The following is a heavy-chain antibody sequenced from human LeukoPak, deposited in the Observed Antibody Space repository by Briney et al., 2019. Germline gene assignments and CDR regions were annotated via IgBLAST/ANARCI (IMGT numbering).Heavy chain of an antibody. Sequence: GGSLRLSCAASGFTFSSYGMNWVRQAPGKGLEWVSCISSSSSYIYYADSVKGRFTISRDNAKNSLYLQMNSLRAEDTAVYYCARAHNWKYGSFDFWGQGTLVTVSS. V-gene: IGHV3-21*01. CDR2: ISSSSSYI. J-gene: IGHJ4*02. CDR3: ARAHNWKYGSFDF. CDR1: GFTFSSYG. D-gene: IGHD1-7*01.